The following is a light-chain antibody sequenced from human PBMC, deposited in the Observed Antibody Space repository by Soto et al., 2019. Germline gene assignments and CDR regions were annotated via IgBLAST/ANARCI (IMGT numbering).Light chain of an antibody. V-gene: IGKV1-5*01. CDR3: QHYNSYSEA. Sequence: DIQMTQSPSPLSASVGDRVTITCRASQSISGWVAWYQQKPGKAPKLLIFDVSSLERGVPSRFSGSGSGTEFTLTISSLQPDDFATYYCQHYNSYSEAFGQGTKVDIK. J-gene: IGKJ1*01. CDR1: QSISGW. CDR2: DVS.